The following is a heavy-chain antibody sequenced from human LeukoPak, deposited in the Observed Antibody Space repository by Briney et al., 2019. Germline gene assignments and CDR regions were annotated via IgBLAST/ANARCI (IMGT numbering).Heavy chain of an antibody. V-gene: IGHV5-51*01. D-gene: IGHD3-22*01. J-gene: IGHJ3*02. CDR3: ARRQYYYDSSGYAFDI. Sequence: GESLKISCKVSGYSFTNYWIAWVRQMPGKGLEWMGIIYPGDSDTRYSPSFQGQVTISADKSISTAYLQWSSLKASDTAMYYCARRQYYYDSSGYAFDIWGQGTMVTVSS. CDR1: GYSFTNYW. CDR2: IYPGDSDT.